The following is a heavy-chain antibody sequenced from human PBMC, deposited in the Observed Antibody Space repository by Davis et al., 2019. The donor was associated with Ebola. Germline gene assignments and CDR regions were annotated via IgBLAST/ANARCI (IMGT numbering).Heavy chain of an antibody. Sequence: PGGSLRLSCAVSGFTFSHYWMSWVRQAPGKGLEWVANIDQDGSDKYYVDSVKGRFTISRDNTKNSLYLQMNSLRVEDTAVYYCARANWGSADYWGQRTQVTVSS. J-gene: IGHJ4*02. V-gene: IGHV3-7*01. CDR2: IDQDGSDK. D-gene: IGHD7-27*01. CDR1: GFTFSHYW. CDR3: ARANWGSADY.